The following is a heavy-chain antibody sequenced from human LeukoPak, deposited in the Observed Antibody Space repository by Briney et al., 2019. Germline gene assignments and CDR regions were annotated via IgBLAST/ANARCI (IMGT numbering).Heavy chain of an antibody. Sequence: GGSLRLSCAASGFTFSTYWMNWVRQAPGKGLEWVANIKQGGSEKYYVDSVKGRFTLSRDSAKNSLYLQMNSLRAEDTAVYYCARAEWSNWYFDLWGRGTPVTVSS. CDR1: GFTFSTYW. CDR2: IKQGGSEK. J-gene: IGHJ2*01. D-gene: IGHD3-3*01. V-gene: IGHV3-7*03. CDR3: ARAEWSNWYFDL.